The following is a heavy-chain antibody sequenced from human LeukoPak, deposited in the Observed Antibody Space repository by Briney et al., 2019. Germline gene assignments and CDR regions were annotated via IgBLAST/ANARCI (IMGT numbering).Heavy chain of an antibody. CDR2: INPSGGST. J-gene: IGHJ4*02. V-gene: IGHV1-46*01. CDR1: GYTFTSYY. CDR3: ARDMLTRSSSSWDPYYFDY. D-gene: IGHD6-13*01. Sequence: ASVKVSCKASGYTFTSYYMHWVRQAPGQGLEWMGVINPSGGSTSYAQKFQGRVTMTRDTSTSTVYMELSGLRSEDTAVYYCARDMLTRSSSSWDPYYFDYWGQGTLVTVSS.